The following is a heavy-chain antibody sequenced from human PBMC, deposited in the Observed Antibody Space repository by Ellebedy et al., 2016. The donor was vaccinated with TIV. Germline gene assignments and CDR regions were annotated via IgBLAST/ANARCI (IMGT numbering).Heavy chain of an antibody. Sequence: MPSETLSLTCTVSGGSISSSSYYWGWIRQPPGKGLEWIGSIYYSGSTYYNPSLKSRVTISVDTSKNQFSLKLSSVTAADTALYYCTFGNIMDVWGQGTTVTVSS. CDR3: TFGNIMDV. V-gene: IGHV4-39*07. D-gene: IGHD3-3*01. J-gene: IGHJ6*02. CDR2: IYYSGST. CDR1: GGSISSSSYY.